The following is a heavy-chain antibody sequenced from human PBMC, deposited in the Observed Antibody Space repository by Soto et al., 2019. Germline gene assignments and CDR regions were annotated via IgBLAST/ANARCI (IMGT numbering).Heavy chain of an antibody. CDR2: IYYSGST. D-gene: IGHD2-2*01. Sequence: PSETLSLTCTVSGGSISSYYWSWIRQPPGKGLEWIGYIYYSGSTNYNPSLKSRVTISVDTSKNQFSLKLSSVTAADTAVYYCARGRRYQLLKNWFDPWGQGTLVTVSS. CDR1: GGSISSYY. CDR3: ARGRRYQLLKNWFDP. J-gene: IGHJ5*02. V-gene: IGHV4-59*12.